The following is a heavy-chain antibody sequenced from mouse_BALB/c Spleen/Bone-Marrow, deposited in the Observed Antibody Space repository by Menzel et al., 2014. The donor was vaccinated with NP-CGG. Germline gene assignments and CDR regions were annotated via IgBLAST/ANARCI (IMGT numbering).Heavy chain of an antibody. V-gene: IGHV5-12*03. CDR2: INAAGSST. CDR3: GRYDFTL. J-gene: IGHJ3*02. CDR1: GFIISDFY. Sequence: EESGGRLVTPGTPLTLTCTASGFIISDFYMSWVRQAPGKGPEWIGIINAAGSSTWYASWAKGRFTVSRTSTTVDLKITSPTTEDTATYFCGRYDFTLWGQGTLVTVS. D-gene: IGHD2-13*01.